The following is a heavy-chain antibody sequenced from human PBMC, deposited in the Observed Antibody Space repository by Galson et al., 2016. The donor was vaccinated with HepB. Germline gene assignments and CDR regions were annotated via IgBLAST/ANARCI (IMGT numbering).Heavy chain of an antibody. V-gene: IGHV1-69*13. CDR2: IIPSFVTP. CDR1: GSIFSSYA. J-gene: IGHJ4*02. D-gene: IGHD5-12*01. Sequence: SVKVSCKASGSIFSSYAISWVRQAPGQGLEWMGGIIPSFVTPTYAQKFQGRVTITADESTSTVSMELGSLKSEDTAVYYCARDLGYSDDLGDSWGQGTLVTVSS. CDR3: ARDLGYSDDLGDS.